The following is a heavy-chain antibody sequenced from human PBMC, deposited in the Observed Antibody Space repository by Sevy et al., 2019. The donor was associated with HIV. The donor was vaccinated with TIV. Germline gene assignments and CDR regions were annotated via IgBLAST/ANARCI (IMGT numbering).Heavy chain of an antibody. CDR2: IKQDGSKK. D-gene: IGHD3-16*01. CDR3: AGEVGDQ. Sequence: GGSLRLSCVASGFTFSDYWMSWVRQAPGKGLEWVANIKQDGSKKYYIDSVKGRFTIFRDNAKNSVYLQMNRLRDDDVAVYYCAGEVGDQWGQGTLVTVSS. J-gene: IGHJ4*02. CDR1: GFTFSDYW. V-gene: IGHV3-7*01.